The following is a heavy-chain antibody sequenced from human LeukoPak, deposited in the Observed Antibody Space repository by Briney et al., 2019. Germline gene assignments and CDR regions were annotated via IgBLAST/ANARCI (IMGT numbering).Heavy chain of an antibody. CDR1: GGSISSSSYY. J-gene: IGHJ4*02. Sequence: SEALSLTCTVSGGSISSSSYYWGWIRQPPGKGLEWIGNIYYSGSIYYNPSLKSRVTISVDASKNQFSLKLSSVTAADTAVYYCARALTAGIGSGWYPSYFDYWGQGTLVTVSS. CDR2: IYYSGSI. V-gene: IGHV4-39*07. CDR3: ARALTAGIGSGWYPSYFDY. D-gene: IGHD6-19*01.